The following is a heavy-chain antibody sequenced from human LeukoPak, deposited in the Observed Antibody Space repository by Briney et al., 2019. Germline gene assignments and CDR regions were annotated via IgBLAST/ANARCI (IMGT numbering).Heavy chain of an antibody. Sequence: GGSLRLSCAASGFTFSSYAMHWVRQAPGKGLEYVSAISSNGGGTYYANSVKGRFTISRDNSKNTLYLQMGSLRAEDMAVYYCARASHVGNLYYYLDYWGQGTLVTVSS. D-gene: IGHD4-23*01. CDR3: ARASHVGNLYYYLDY. CDR1: GFTFSSYA. J-gene: IGHJ4*02. V-gene: IGHV3-64*01. CDR2: ISSNGGGT.